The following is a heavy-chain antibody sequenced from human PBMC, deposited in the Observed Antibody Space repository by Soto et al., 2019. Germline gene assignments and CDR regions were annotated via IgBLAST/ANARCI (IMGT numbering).Heavy chain of an antibody. D-gene: IGHD6-6*01. Sequence: ASVKVSCKASGYTFTGYYMHWVRQAPGQGLEWMGWINPNSGGTNYAQKLQGRVTMTRETSLSTAYMEVSRLRSDDTAVYYCAKGSEYSSSRYAFDIWGPGTMVTVS. CDR1: GYTFTGYY. J-gene: IGHJ3*02. CDR2: INPNSGGT. CDR3: AKGSEYSSSRYAFDI. V-gene: IGHV1-2*02.